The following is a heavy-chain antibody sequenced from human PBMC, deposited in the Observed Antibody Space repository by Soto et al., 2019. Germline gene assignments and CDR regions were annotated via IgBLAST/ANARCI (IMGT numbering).Heavy chain of an antibody. D-gene: IGHD3-10*01. J-gene: IGHJ4*02. Sequence: QVTLKESGPVLVKPTETLTLTCTVSGFSLSTARMGVSWIRQPPGKALEWLAHIFSNDEKSYSTSLKSRLTISTDTSKSQVVLTMTNMDPVDTATYYCTQILALSLTMVRGVIITAPDYWGQGTLVTGSS. CDR1: GFSLSTARMG. CDR2: IFSNDEK. V-gene: IGHV2-26*01. CDR3: TQILALSLTMVRGVIITAPDY.